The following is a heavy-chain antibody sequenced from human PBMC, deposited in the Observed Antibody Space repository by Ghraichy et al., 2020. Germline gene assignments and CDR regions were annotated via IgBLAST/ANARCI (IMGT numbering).Heavy chain of an antibody. Sequence: SETLSLTCTVSGGSLGRNYWTWIRQSQGKGLEWIGYVYYSGSVNYNPSLQRRVSISLDTSKNQFSLKLTSVTSADSAVYYCAKEIGTTVYAFDIWGQGTTVTVSS. J-gene: IGHJ3*02. V-gene: IGHV4-59*01. CDR2: VYYSGSV. CDR3: AKEIGTTVYAFDI. D-gene: IGHD1-7*01. CDR1: GGSLGRNY.